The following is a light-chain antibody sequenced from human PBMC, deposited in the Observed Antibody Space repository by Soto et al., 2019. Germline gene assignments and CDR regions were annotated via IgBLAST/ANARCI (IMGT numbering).Light chain of an antibody. CDR1: QTVLTN. Sequence: EIVMPQSPATLSVSPGERATLSCRASQTVLTNLAWYQQKPGQAPRLLIYDASNRATGIPARFSGSGSGTDFSLTISSLEPEDFAVYYCQQRSNWPITFGLGTRLEIK. J-gene: IGKJ5*01. CDR2: DAS. CDR3: QQRSNWPIT. V-gene: IGKV3-11*01.